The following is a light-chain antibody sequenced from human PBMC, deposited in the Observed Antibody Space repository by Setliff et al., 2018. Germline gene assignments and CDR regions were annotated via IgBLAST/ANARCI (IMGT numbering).Light chain of an antibody. V-gene: IGLV2-23*02. CDR2: EVN. CDR1: SSDIGSYHL. CDR3: CSYVTGGTLA. Sequence: QSALTQPASVSGSPGQSITISCAGTSSDIGSYHLVSWYRQHPGKVPKLMIYEVNKRPSGVSSRFSGSKSGNTASLTISGLQPEDEGDYYCCSYVTGGTLAFGGGTKVTVL. J-gene: IGLJ3*02.